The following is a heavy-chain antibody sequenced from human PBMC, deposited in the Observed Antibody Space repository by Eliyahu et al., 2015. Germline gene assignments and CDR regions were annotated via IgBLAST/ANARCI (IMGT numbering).Heavy chain of an antibody. CDR2: ISYDGSNK. V-gene: IGHV3-30*18. J-gene: IGHJ5*02. Sequence: VQLVESGGGVVQPGRSLRLSCAASGFTFSSYGMHWVWRQAPGKGLEWVAVISYDGSNKYYADSVKGRFTISRDNSKNTLYLQMNSLRAEDTAVYYCAKDPYSSGWSAWFDPWGQGTLVTVSS. CDR1: GFTFSSYG. D-gene: IGHD6-19*01. CDR3: AKDPYSSGWSAWFDP.